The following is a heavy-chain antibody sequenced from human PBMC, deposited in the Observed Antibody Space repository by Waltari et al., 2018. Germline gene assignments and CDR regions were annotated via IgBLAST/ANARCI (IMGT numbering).Heavy chain of an antibody. V-gene: IGHV1-2*02. CDR1: GSTFTGYY. D-gene: IGHD1-26*01. J-gene: IGHJ4*02. CDR2: INPNSGCT. Sequence: QVQLVQSGAEVKKPGASVKVSCKASGSTFTGYYLHWVRTAPRQGLEWMGWINPNSGCTNYAQKFQCRVTMTRDTSISTAYMGLSRLRSDDTAVYYCARNTPRIVGATFGGYWGQGTLVTVSS. CDR3: ARNTPRIVGATFGGY.